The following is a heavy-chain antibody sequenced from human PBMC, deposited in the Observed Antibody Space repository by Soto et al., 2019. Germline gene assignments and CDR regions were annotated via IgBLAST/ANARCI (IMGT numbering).Heavy chain of an antibody. CDR3: ARTQRDQTIVLEAATRFDY. V-gene: IGHV1-18*04. Sequence: ASVKVSCKASGYTFTAYGFNWVRQAPGQGLEWMGWISPYNGDTNYARNFKGRVTLTTDTSTNTAYMELRSLTSDDTAVYYCARTQRDQTIVLEAATRFDYWGQGTLVTVSS. CDR2: ISPYNGDT. J-gene: IGHJ4*02. D-gene: IGHD2-15*01. CDR1: GYTFTAYG.